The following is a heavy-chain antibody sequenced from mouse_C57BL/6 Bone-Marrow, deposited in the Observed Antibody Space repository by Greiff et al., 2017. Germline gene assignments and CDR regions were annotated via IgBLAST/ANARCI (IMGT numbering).Heavy chain of an antibody. V-gene: IGHV1-82*01. CDR2: IYPGDGDT. CDR3: ATFFLGFAY. Sequence: VQLKESGPELVKPGASVKISCKASGYAFSSSWMNWVKQRPGKGLEWIGRIYPGDGDTNYNGKFKGKATLTADKSSSTAYMQLSSLTSEDSAVYFCATFFLGFAYWGQGTLVTVSA. J-gene: IGHJ3*01. CDR1: GYAFSSSW.